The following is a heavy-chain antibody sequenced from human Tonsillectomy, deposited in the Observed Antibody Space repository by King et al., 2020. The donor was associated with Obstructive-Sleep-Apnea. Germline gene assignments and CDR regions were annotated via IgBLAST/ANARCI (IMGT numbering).Heavy chain of an antibody. CDR3: ASGLTVTTPGDY. Sequence: VQLQQWGAGLLKPSETLSLTCAVYNASFSAYYWSWIRQPPGKGLEWIGEINHSGSTNYNPSLKSRVTISVDTSKNQFSLNLNSVTAADTAVYYCASGLTVTTPGDYWGHGTLVTVSP. J-gene: IGHJ4*01. V-gene: IGHV4-34*01. CDR2: INHSGST. CDR1: NASFSAYY. D-gene: IGHD4-17*01.